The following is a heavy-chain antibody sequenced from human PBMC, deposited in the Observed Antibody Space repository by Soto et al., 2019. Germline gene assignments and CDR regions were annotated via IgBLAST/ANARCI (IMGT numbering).Heavy chain of an antibody. CDR1: GASVSTGVYY. Sequence: LSLTCTVSGASVSTGVYYWTWIRQHPGKGLEWIGYIDNSGSTYYNPSLTGRVDISVDTSKNEFSLNLQSLAAADTAFYYCAGAVSDFDVRRYRTSYFDQWGQGILVTVSS. J-gene: IGHJ4*02. D-gene: IGHD3-10*02. V-gene: IGHV4-31*03. CDR3: AGAVSDFDVRRYRTSYFDQ. CDR2: IDNSGST.